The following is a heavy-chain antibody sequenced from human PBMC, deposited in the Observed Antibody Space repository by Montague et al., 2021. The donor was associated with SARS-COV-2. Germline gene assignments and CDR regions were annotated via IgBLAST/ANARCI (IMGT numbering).Heavy chain of an antibody. D-gene: IGHD6-13*01. CDR2: IKQDGSEK. J-gene: IGHJ6*02. CDR1: GFTFSSYW. CDR3: AREKPGHSSSWYGGGNYYYGMDV. Sequence: SLRLSCAASGFTFSSYWMSWVRQAPGKGLEWVANIKQDGSEKYYVDSVKGRFTISRDNAKNSLYLQMNSLRAEDTAVYYCAREKPGHSSSWYGGGNYYYGMDVWGQGTTVTVSS. V-gene: IGHV3-7*03.